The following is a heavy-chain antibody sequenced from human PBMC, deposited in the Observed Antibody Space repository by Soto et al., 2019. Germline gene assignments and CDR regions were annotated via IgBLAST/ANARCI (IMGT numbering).Heavy chain of an antibody. Sequence: ASVKVSCKSSGYTFTGYYMHWVRQAPGQGLECMGWINPNSGGTNYAQKFQGRVTMTRDTSISTAYMELSRLRSDDTAVYYCARASKRITMIVVGLDYWGQGTLVTVSS. CDR3: ARASKRITMIVVGLDY. V-gene: IGHV1-2*02. CDR1: GYTFTGYY. D-gene: IGHD3-22*01. CDR2: INPNSGGT. J-gene: IGHJ4*02.